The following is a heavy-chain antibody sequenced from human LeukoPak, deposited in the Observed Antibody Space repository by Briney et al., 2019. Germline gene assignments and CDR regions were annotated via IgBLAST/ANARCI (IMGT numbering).Heavy chain of an antibody. D-gene: IGHD3-10*01. CDR3: AKHLSGSYYYYYYGMDV. J-gene: IGHJ6*02. Sequence: GGSLRLSCAASGLTFITYAMSWVRQAPGKGLEWVSAISGSGGSTYYADSVKGRFTISRDNSKNTLYLQMNSLRAEDTAVYYCAKHLSGSYYYYYYGMDVWGQGTTVTVSS. V-gene: IGHV3-23*01. CDR2: ISGSGGST. CDR1: GLTFITYA.